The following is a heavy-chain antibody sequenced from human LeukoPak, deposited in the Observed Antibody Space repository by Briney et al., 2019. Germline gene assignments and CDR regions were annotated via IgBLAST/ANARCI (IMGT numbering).Heavy chain of an antibody. V-gene: IGHV3-30*04. CDR1: GLSFNTYA. CDR2: ISYDGSYT. J-gene: IGHJ6*04. Sequence: GGSLRLSCVDSGLSFNTYAMHWVRQAPGKGLEWVAAISYDGSYTYYRDSVRGRFTISRDNSKNTMYLQMNSLRAEDTALYYCARALDVWGKGTTVTVSS. CDR3: ARALDV.